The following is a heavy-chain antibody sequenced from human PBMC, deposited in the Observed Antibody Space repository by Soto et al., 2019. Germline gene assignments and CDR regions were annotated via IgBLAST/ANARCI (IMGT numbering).Heavy chain of an antibody. CDR2: IYYSGST. CDR1: GGSISSGGYY. V-gene: IGHV4-31*03. J-gene: IGHJ6*02. Sequence: SETLSLTCTVSGGSISSGGYYWSWIRQHPGKGLEWIGYIYYSGSTYYNPSLKSRVTISVDTSKNQFSLKLSSVTAADTAVYYCARIGRIPGDSSSILRVPGNYYYYYGMDVWGQGTTVTVSS. D-gene: IGHD6-6*01. CDR3: ARIGRIPGDSSSILRVPGNYYYYYGMDV.